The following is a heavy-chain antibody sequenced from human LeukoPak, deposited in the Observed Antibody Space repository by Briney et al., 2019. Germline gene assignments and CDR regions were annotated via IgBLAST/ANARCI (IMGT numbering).Heavy chain of an antibody. CDR1: GFTFSSYA. CDR2: ISYDGSNK. Sequence: PGRSLRLSCAASGFTFSSYAMHWVRQAPGKGLEWVAVISYDGSNKYYADSVRGRFTISRDNSKNTLYLQINSLRAEDTAVYYCAKDWYSGSYWATYFDYWGQGTLVTVSS. V-gene: IGHV3-30*18. J-gene: IGHJ4*02. CDR3: AKDWYSGSYWATYFDY. D-gene: IGHD1-26*01.